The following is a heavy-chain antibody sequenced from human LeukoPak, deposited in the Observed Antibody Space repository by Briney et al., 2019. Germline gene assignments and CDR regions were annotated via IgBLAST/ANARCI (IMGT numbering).Heavy chain of an antibody. J-gene: IGHJ5*02. CDR2: IIPIFGTA. Sequence: SVKVSCKASGGTFSSYAISWVRQAPRQGLEWMGGIIPIFGTANYAQKFQGRVTITTDESTSTAYMELSSLRSEDTAVYYCARANYDILTGYYNSPNWFDPWGQGTLVTVSS. CDR1: GGTFSSYA. V-gene: IGHV1-69*05. D-gene: IGHD3-9*01. CDR3: ARANYDILTGYYNSPNWFDP.